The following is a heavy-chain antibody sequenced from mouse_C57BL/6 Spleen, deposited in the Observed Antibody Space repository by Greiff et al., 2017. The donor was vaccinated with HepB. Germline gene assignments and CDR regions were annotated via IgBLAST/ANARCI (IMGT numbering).Heavy chain of an antibody. CDR3: ARGPAWFAY. J-gene: IGHJ3*01. Sequence: EVPLQQSVAELVRPGASVTLSCTASGFNFKNTYMHWVKQRPEQGLEWIGRIDPANGNTKYAPKLQGKATITADTSSNTAYLQLSSLTSEYTAIYYCARGPAWFAYWGQGTLVTVSA. CDR1: GFNFKNTY. CDR2: IDPANGNT. V-gene: IGHV14-3*01.